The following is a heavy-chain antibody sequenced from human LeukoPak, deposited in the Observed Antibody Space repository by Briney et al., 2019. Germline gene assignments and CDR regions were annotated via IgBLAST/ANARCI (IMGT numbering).Heavy chain of an antibody. CDR3: IRERFGDYAEN. CDR2: IYRDGTT. Sequence: PGGSLRLSCVASGFTVANTRMGWVRQPPGKGLEWVSVIYRDGTTSYADSVKGRFTISGDISKNTVYLQMNNLRAEDTAIYYCIRERFGDYAENWGQGTLVTVS. D-gene: IGHD4-17*01. CDR1: GFTVANTR. V-gene: IGHV3-53*03. J-gene: IGHJ4*02.